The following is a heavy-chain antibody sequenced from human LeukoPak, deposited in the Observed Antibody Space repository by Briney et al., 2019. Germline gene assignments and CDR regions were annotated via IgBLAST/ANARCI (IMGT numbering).Heavy chain of an antibody. Sequence: GSLRLSCAGSGFNFDSSWMHWVRQGPGEGLVWVSRINSDGSSTTYADSVKGRFTISRDNAKNTLYLQMNSLRAEDMAVYYCARDRSYYGYFDSWGQGTLVTVSS. J-gene: IGHJ4*02. V-gene: IGHV3-74*01. CDR3: ARDRSYYGYFDS. CDR1: GFNFDSSW. D-gene: IGHD1-26*01. CDR2: INSDGSST.